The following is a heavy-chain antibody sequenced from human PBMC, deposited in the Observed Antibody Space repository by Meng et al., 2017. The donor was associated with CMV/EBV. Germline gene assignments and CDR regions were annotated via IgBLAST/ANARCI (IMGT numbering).Heavy chain of an antibody. V-gene: IGHV3-30-3*01. J-gene: IGHJ4*02. CDR1: GFTFSSYA. D-gene: IGHD7-27*01. Sequence: LSLTCAASGFTFSSYAMHWVRQAPGKGLEWVAVISYDGSNKYYADSVKGRFTISRDNSKNTLYLQMNSLRAEDTAVYYCARDWNWGSFDYWGQGTLVTVSS. CDR2: ISYDGSNK. CDR3: ARDWNWGSFDY.